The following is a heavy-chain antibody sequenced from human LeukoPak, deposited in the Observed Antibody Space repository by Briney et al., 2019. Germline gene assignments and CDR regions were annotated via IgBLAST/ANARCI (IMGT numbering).Heavy chain of an antibody. CDR2: ISWNSGSL. J-gene: IGHJ4*02. D-gene: IGHD3-10*01. V-gene: IGHV3-9*01. CDR3: AKDRGATFYYGSGSFDF. CDR1: GFTFADYA. Sequence: GGSLRLSCAASGFTFADYAMHWVRQAPGKGLEWVSDISWNSGSLGYADSVKGRFTISRDNAKNSLYLQKNSLRAEDTALYYCAKDRGATFYYGSGSFDFWGRGTLVTVYS.